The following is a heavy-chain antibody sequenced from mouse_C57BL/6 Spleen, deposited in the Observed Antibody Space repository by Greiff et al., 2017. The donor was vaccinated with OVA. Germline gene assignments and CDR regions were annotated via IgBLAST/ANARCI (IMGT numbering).Heavy chain of an antibody. CDR3: ARSEGYYPFDY. CDR2: INPSSGYT. V-gene: IGHV1-4*01. J-gene: IGHJ2*01. Sequence: VQRVESGAELARPGASVKMSCKASGYTFTSYTMHWVKQRPGQGLEWIGYINPSSGYTKYNQKFKDKATLTADKSSSTAYMQLSSLTSEDSAVYYCARSEGYYPFDYWGQGTTLTVSS. D-gene: IGHD2-3*01. CDR1: GYTFTSYT.